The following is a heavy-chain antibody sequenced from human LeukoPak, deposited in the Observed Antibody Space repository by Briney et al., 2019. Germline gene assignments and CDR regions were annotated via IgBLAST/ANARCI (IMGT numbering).Heavy chain of an antibody. J-gene: IGHJ6*04. D-gene: IGHD3-10*02. CDR3: AELGITMIGGV. CDR2: ISSSGSTI. Sequence: GGSLRLSCAASGFTFSSYEMNWVRQAPGKGLEWVSYISSSGSTIYYADSVKGRFTIARDNAKNSLYLQTNSLRAEDTAVYYCAELGITMIGGVWGKGTTVTISS. CDR1: GFTFSSYE. V-gene: IGHV3-48*03.